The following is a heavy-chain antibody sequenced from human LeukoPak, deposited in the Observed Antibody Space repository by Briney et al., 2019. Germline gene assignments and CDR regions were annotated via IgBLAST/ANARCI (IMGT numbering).Heavy chain of an antibody. CDR1: GYTFSDYY. J-gene: IGHJ5*01. CDR3: ARRGTRTWYDS. V-gene: IGHV1-2*02. CDR2: NNPNRGGT. Sequence: ASVQVSCTASGYTFSDYYIHWLRQAPGQGLEWMGWNNPNRGGTNYAQKCQGRVTMTRDTSISTAYMGLNRLRSDDTAVYYCARRGTRTWYDSWGQGTLVTVSS.